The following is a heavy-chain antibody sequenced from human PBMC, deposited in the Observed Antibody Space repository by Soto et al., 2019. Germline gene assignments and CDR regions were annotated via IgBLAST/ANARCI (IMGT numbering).Heavy chain of an antibody. D-gene: IGHD2-2*01. CDR1: GYSISSGNY. CDR3: RSSTSCYDESCVDV. V-gene: IGHV4-38-2*01. J-gene: IGHJ6*02. CDR2: LYHIVST. Sequence: SETLSLTGAVSGYSISSGNYWAWIRQPPGRGLEWIGSLYHIVSTHYNTSLKSRVTISVDTSKNHFSLELSSVTAADKAMYYCRSSTSCYDESCVDVWGQRIMVTVSS.